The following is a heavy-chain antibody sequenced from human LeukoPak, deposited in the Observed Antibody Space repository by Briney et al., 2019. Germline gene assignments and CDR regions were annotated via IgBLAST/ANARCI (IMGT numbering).Heavy chain of an antibody. CDR3: ARGLRYLYYFDY. J-gene: IGHJ4*02. CDR2: IYYSGTT. V-gene: IGHV4-31*03. D-gene: IGHD3-9*01. Sequence: SQTLSLTCTVSGASISSGGSSWSWIRQHPGMGLEWIGSIYYSGTTYLTPSHKSRVTISADTSKNQFSLNLNSVTAADTAVYYCARGLRYLYYFDYWGQGTLVTVSS. CDR1: GASISSGGSS.